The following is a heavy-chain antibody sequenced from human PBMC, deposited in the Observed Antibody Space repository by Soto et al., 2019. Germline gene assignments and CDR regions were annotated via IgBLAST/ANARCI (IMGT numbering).Heavy chain of an antibody. CDR2: IYHSGST. Sequence: QLQLQESGSGLVKPSQTLSLTCAVSGGSISSGGYSWSWIRQPPGKGLEWIGYIYHSGSTYYNPTLQMRVTISVDRSKTQFSLKLSSVTAADTAVYYCARAAEGSGLLWFGGGFDYWGQGTLVTVSS. D-gene: IGHD3-10*01. CDR3: ARAAEGSGLLWFGGGFDY. CDR1: GGSISSGGYS. V-gene: IGHV4-30-2*01. J-gene: IGHJ4*02.